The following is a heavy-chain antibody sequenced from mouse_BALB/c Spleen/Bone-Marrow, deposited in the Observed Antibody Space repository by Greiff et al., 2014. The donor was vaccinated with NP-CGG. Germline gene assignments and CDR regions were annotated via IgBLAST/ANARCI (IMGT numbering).Heavy chain of an antibody. CDR2: IRNKANGYTT. CDR1: GFTFTDYY. J-gene: IGHJ2*01. Sequence: DVKLVESGGALVQPGGSLRLSCATSGFTFTDYYMNWVRQPPGKALEWLGFIRNKANGYTTEYSASVKGRFTISRDNSQSILYLQMNTLRAEDSATYYCARDKGRVFFDYWGQGTTLTVSS. CDR3: ARDKGRVFFDY. V-gene: IGHV7-3*02.